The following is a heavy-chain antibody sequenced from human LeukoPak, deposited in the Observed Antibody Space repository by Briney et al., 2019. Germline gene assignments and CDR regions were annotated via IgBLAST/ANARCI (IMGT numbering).Heavy chain of an antibody. J-gene: IGHJ5*02. CDR1: GGTFSSYA. Sequence: ASVKVSCKASGGTFSSYAISWVRQAPGQGLEWMGGIIPIFGTANYAQKFQGRVTITTDESTSTAYMELSSLRSEDTAVYYCAKPQYSSSWSNWFDPWGQGTLVTVSS. CDR2: IIPIFGTA. V-gene: IGHV1-69*05. CDR3: AKPQYSSSWSNWFDP. D-gene: IGHD6-13*01.